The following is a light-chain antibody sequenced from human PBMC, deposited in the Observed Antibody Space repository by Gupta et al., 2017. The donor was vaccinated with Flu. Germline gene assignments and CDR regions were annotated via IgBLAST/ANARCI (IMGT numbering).Light chain of an antibody. J-gene: IGLJ3*02. CDR1: SSDVGGYNY. V-gene: IGLV2-14*01. Sequence: TSSDVGGYNYVSWYQQHPGKAPKLMIYEVSNRPSGVSNRLSGSKSGNTASLTISGLQAEDEADYYCSSYTSSSLRVFGGGTKLTVL. CDR3: SSYTSSSLRV. CDR2: EVS.